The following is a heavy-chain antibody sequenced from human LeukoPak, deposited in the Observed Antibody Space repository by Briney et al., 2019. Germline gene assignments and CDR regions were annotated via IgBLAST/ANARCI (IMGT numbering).Heavy chain of an antibody. V-gene: IGHV4-39*07. CDR3: ARENRMDAFDI. J-gene: IGHJ3*02. CDR2: IYYSGSS. CDR1: GGSVSSSNDY. D-gene: IGHD2-15*01. Sequence: SETLSLTCTVSGGSVSSSNDYWGWIRQPPGKGLEWIGSIYYSGSSYYHPSLKSRVTISIDTSKNQFSLKLSSVTAADTAIYYCARENRMDAFDIWGQGTMVTVSS.